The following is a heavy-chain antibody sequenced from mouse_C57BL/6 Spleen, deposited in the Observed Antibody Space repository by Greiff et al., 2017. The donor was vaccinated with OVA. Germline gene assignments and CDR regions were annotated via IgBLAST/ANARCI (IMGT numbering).Heavy chain of an antibody. CDR3: TTGYYYGSSHWYFDV. CDR2: IDPEDGDT. Sequence: VQLQQSGAELVRPGASVKLSCTASGFNIKDYYMHWVKQRPEQGLAWIGRIDPEDGDTEYAPKFQGKATMTADTSSNTAYLQLSSLTSEDTAVYYCTTGYYYGSSHWYFDVWGTGTTVTVSS. CDR1: GFNIKDYY. J-gene: IGHJ1*03. D-gene: IGHD1-1*01. V-gene: IGHV14-1*01.